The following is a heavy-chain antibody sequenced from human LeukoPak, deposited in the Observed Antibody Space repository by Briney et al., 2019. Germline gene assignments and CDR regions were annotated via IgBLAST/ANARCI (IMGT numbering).Heavy chain of an antibody. V-gene: IGHV4-39*07. CDR3: ARWENSLAVAGRAFDI. CDR1: GGSISSSSYY. Sequence: SETLSLTCTVSGGSISSSSYYWGWIRQPPGKGLEWIGSIYYSGSTYYNPSLKSRVTISVDTSKNQFSLKLSSVTAADTAVYYCARWENSLAVAGRAFDIWGQGTMVTVSS. J-gene: IGHJ3*02. D-gene: IGHD6-19*01. CDR2: IYYSGST.